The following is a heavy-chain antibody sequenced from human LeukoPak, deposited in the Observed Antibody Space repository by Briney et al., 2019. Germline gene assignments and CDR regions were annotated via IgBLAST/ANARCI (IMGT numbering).Heavy chain of an antibody. CDR1: GYTFTSYD. CDR2: MNPNSGNT. CDR3: ARKVRIAADRYIDY. Sequence: GASVKVSYKASGYTFTSYDINWVRQATGQGLEWMGWMNPNSGNTGYAQKFQGRVTMTRNTSISTAYMELSSLRSEDTAVYYCARKVRIAADRYIDYWGQGTLVTVSS. J-gene: IGHJ4*02. D-gene: IGHD6-13*01. V-gene: IGHV1-8*01.